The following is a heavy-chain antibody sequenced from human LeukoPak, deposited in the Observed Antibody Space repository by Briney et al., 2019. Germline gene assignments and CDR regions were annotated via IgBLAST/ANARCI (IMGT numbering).Heavy chain of an antibody. J-gene: IGHJ4*02. V-gene: IGHV1-3*01. D-gene: IGHD4-17*01. CDR2: INAGNGNT. CDR1: GYTFTSYA. Sequence: ASVKVSCKASGYTFTSYAMHWVRQAPGQRLEWMGWINAGNGNTKYSQKFQGRVTITRDTSASTAYMELSSLRSEDTAVYYCARADYGDYRYGYWGQGTLVTVSS. CDR3: ARADYGDYRYGY.